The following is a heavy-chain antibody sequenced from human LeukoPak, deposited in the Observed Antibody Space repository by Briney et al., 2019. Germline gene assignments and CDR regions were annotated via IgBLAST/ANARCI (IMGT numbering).Heavy chain of an antibody. CDR2: IYSGGST. Sequence: GGSLRLSCAASGFTVSSNYMSWVRQAPGKGLEWVSVIYSGGSTYYADSVKGRFTISRDNSKNTLYLQMNSLRAEDTAVYYCARDRPRYCSSTSCYVLWGQGTLVTVSS. V-gene: IGHV3-53*01. D-gene: IGHD2-2*01. J-gene: IGHJ4*02. CDR1: GFTVSSNY. CDR3: ARDRPRYCSSTSCYVL.